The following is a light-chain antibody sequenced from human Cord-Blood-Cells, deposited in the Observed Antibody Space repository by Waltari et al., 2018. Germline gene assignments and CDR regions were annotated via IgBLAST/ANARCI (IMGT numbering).Light chain of an antibody. CDR3: SSYTSSSTWV. Sequence: QSALTPPASVSGSPGQPITISSTGTSSDVGGYNYVSWYQQHQGKAPKLMIYDVSNRPSGVSNRFSGSKSGNTASLTISGLQAEDEADYYCSSYTSSSTWVFGGGTKLTVL. CDR2: DVS. CDR1: SSDVGGYNY. V-gene: IGLV2-14*01. J-gene: IGLJ3*02.